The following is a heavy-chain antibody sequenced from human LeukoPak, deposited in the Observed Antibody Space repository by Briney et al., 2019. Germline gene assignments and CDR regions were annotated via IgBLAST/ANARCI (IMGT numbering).Heavy chain of an antibody. D-gene: IGHD3-10*01. CDR2: MNPNSGNT. CDR1: GYTFTSYD. CDR3: AFGLGYYYYMDV. J-gene: IGHJ6*03. V-gene: IGHV1-8*03. Sequence: ASVKVSCKASGYTFTSYDINWVRQATGQGLEWMGWMNPNSGNTGYAQKFQGRVTITRNTSISTAYMELSSLRSEDTAVYYCAFGLGYYYYMDVWGKGTTVTVSS.